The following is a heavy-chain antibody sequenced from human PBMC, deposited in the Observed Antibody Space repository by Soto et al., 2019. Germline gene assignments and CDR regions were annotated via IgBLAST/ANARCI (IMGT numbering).Heavy chain of an antibody. V-gene: IGHV4-59*08. Sequence: QVQLQESGPRLVKPSETLSLTCTVSGGSLRSYYCSWFRQPPGKGLEWVGYIKYSGGTFYNPSLKSRVTLSVDTSNIQQSLMVNSETATDTAVYYCARQGFGELHGLVDVWGQGTTVTVSS. J-gene: IGHJ6*02. CDR3: ARQGFGELHGLVDV. CDR2: IKYSGGT. CDR1: GGSLRSYY. D-gene: IGHD3-10*01.